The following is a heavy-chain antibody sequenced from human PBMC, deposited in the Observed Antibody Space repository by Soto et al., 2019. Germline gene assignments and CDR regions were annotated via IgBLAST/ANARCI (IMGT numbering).Heavy chain of an antibody. J-gene: IGHJ5*02. D-gene: IGHD3-10*01. V-gene: IGHV1-18*01. Sequence: ASVKVSCKASGYTFTNYGISWVRQAPGQGLEWMGWINVYNGNTKYAQKVQGRVTMTTDTSTSTAYMELRSLRSDDTTVYYCARGVGSGSYYNQYNWFDPWGQGTLVTVSS. CDR1: GYTFTNYG. CDR3: ARGVGSGSYYNQYNWFDP. CDR2: INVYNGNT.